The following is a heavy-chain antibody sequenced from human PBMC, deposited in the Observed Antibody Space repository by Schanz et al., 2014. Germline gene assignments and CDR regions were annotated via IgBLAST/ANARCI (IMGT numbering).Heavy chain of an antibody. CDR3: ARDTWDRNNAFDI. D-gene: IGHD1-26*01. J-gene: IGHJ3*02. CDR1: GFTFSSYS. V-gene: IGHV3-21*02. CDR2: VSRGGTYI. Sequence: EVLLVESGGGLVTPGESLRLSCAASGFTFSSYSMNWVRQAPGKGLEWVSSVSRGGTYIYYADSVRGRFTISRDNAKNSLFLQMHSLRADDTAVYYCARDTWDRNNAFDIWGQGTMVTVSS.